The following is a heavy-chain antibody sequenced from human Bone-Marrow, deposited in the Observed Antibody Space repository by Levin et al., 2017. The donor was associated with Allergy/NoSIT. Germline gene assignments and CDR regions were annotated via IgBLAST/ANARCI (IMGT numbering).Heavy chain of an antibody. CDR3: ARALKTGGH. V-gene: IGHV1-2*02. D-gene: IGHD1-14*01. CDR2: LNPNSGGT. Sequence: ASVKVSCKASGYTLTDYYIHWVRQAPGLGLEWMGWLNPNSGGTNYAQKFQGRVTMTRDTSISTAYMELSRLTSDDTAVYYCARALKTGGHWGPGTLVTVSS. CDR1: GYTLTDYY. J-gene: IGHJ4*02.